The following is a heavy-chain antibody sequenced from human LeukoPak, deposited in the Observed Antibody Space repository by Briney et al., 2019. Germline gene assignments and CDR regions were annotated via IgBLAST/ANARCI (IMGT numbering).Heavy chain of an antibody. D-gene: IGHD5-18*01. Sequence: GESLKISCKGSGYSFTSYWIGWVRQMPGKGLEWMVIIYPGDYDTRYSPSFQGQVTISADKSISTAYLQWSSLKASDTAMYYCARLIREAMTYYYYYMDVWGKGTTVTVSS. CDR3: ARLIREAMTYYYYYMDV. CDR2: IYPGDYDT. V-gene: IGHV5-51*01. CDR1: GYSFTSYW. J-gene: IGHJ6*03.